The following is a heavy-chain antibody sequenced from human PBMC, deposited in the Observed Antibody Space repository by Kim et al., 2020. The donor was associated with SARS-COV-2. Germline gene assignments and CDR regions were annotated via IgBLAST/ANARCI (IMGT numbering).Heavy chain of an antibody. D-gene: IGHD3-10*01. V-gene: IGHV3-7*01. CDR2: NRGDGCEE. Sequence: GGSLRLSCAVSGFSLRNNWMSWVRQAPGKGLEWVAMNRGDGCEEHYVNSVKGRFTMSRDKTKNLLFLHLSGLSTADSSISYYAALSTVQVPGGIWGQGTL. J-gene: IGHJ1*01. CDR1: GFSLRNNW. CDR3: AALSTVQVPGGI.